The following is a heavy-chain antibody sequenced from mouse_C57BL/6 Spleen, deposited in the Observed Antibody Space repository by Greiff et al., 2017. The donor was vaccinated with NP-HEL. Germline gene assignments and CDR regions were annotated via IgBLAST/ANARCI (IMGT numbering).Heavy chain of an antibody. J-gene: IGHJ2*01. CDR2: ISDGGSYT. CDR3: ARDDY. V-gene: IGHV5-4*01. CDR1: GFTFSGYA. Sequence: EVKVVESGGGLVKPGGSLKLSCAASGFTFSGYAMSWVRQTPEKRLEWVATISDGGSYTYYPDNVKGRFTISRDNAKNNLYLQMSHLKSEDTAMYYCARDDYWGQGTTLTVSS.